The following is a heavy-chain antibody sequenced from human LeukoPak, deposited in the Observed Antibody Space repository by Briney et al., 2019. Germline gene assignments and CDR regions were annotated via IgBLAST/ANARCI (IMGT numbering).Heavy chain of an antibody. CDR2: ISWNSGSI. V-gene: IGHV3-9*01. J-gene: IGHJ4*02. CDR3: ARAYYYSSSGDDY. D-gene: IGHD3-22*01. Sequence: GGSLRLSCAASGFTFDDYAMHWVRQAPGKGLEWVSGISWNSGSIGYADSVKGRFTISRDNAKNTLYLQLNSLRAEDTAVYYCARAYYYSSSGDDYWGQGTLVTVSS. CDR1: GFTFDDYA.